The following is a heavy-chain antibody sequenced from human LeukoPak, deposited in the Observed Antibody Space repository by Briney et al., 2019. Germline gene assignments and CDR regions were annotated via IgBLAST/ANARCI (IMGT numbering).Heavy chain of an antibody. D-gene: IGHD3-22*01. CDR1: GFTFTSSA. J-gene: IGHJ4*02. Sequence: GTSVKVSCKASGFTFTSSAMQWVRQARGQRLEWIGWIVVGSGNTNYAQKFQGRVTITADKSTSTAYMELSSLRSEDTAVYYCAAGDIVYYYDSSGYSPFPYYFDYWGQGTLVTVSS. CDR2: IVVGSGNT. V-gene: IGHV1-58*02. CDR3: AAGDIVYYYDSSGYSPFPYYFDY.